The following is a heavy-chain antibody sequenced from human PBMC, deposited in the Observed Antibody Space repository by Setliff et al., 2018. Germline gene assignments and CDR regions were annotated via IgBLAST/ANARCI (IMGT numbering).Heavy chain of an antibody. D-gene: IGHD4-17*01. CDR3: VRDAGDGYGVDAYAGAGFDI. Sequence: SETLSLTCVVSGDSINSGHYWGWIRQTPGKGLEWIGSMYHSRNTYYNPSLKSRVTISVDTSKKQFSLKLTSMTAADTAVYYCVRDAGDGYGVDAYAGAGFDIWGQGTMVTVS. CDR1: GDSINSGHY. CDR2: MYHSRNT. J-gene: IGHJ3*02. V-gene: IGHV4-38-2*02.